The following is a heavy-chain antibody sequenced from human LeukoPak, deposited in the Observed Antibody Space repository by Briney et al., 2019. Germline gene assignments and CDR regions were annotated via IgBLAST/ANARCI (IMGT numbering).Heavy chain of an antibody. Sequence: VASVKVSCKASGYTFTSYDINWVRQANAPGLAWMGWMNSNSGNTGYARKFQERVVFIRITSMGTAYMELRSLRSEDTAVYYCARGERGYRYGFVHFQKGGGGPLVTVSS. V-gene: IGHV1-8*01. D-gene: IGHD5-18*01. CDR2: MNSNSGNT. CDR1: GYTFTSYD. CDR3: ARGERGYRYGFVHFQK. J-gene: IGHJ1*01.